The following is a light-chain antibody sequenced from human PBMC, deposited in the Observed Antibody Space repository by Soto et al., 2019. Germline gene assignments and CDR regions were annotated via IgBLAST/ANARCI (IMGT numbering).Light chain of an antibody. CDR1: QSLFYSSNNKNY. Sequence: DIVMTQSPDSLAVSLGERATINCKSSQSLFYSSNNKNYLAWYQQRPGQPPRLLIYWASTRESGVPDRFSGSGSGTDFTLTITNLQAEDVALYYCQQYYTGPTWTFGQGTKVEFK. CDR3: QQYYTGPTWT. CDR2: WAS. V-gene: IGKV4-1*01. J-gene: IGKJ1*01.